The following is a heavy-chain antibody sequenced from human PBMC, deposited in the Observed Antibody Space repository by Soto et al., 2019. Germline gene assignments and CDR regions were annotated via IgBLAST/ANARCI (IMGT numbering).Heavy chain of an antibody. CDR3: ARLLLVQQLGGTAFDI. CDR2: INSDGSSI. J-gene: IGHJ3*02. V-gene: IGHV3-74*01. Sequence: EVQLVESGGGLVQPGGSLRLSCAASGFTFSSYWMHWVRQAPGKGPMWVSRINSDGSSITYADSVKGRFTISRDNSKNTLYLQMKSLRDEDTAVYYCARLLLVQQLGGTAFDIWGQGTMVHVSS. D-gene: IGHD6-13*01. CDR1: GFTFSSYW.